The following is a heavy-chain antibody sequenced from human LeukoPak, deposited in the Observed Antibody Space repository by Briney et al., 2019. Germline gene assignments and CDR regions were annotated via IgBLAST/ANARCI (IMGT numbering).Heavy chain of an antibody. CDR3: AXXTXSXYSDTSGYYPYYYMDV. CDR1: GGSISSSDYY. J-gene: IGHJ6*03. Sequence: KPSETLSLTCTVSGGSISSSDYYWGWIRQSPGKGLEWIGRISYSGSTYYNPSLKRRVTISVDTSKKHFSLRLSSVTAADTAVYYCAXXTXSXYSDTSGYYPYYYMDVWGKGTTVTVSS. D-gene: IGHD3-22*01. V-gene: IGHV4-39*02. CDR2: ISYSGST.